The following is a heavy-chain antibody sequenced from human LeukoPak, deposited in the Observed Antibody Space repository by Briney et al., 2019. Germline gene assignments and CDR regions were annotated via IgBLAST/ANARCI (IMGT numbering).Heavy chain of an antibody. CDR1: GGTFSSYA. CDR2: IIPILGIA. CDR3: AIHPAVAGVGSSDY. D-gene: IGHD6-19*01. V-gene: IGHV1-69*04. Sequence: GASVKVSCKASGGTFSSYAISWVRQAPGQGLEWMGRIIPILGIANYAQKFQGRVTITADKSTSTAYMELSSLRSEDTAVYYCAIHPAVAGVGSSDYWGQGTLVTVSS. J-gene: IGHJ4*02.